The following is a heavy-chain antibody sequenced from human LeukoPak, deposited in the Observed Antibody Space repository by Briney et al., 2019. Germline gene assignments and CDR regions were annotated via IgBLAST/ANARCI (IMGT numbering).Heavy chain of an antibody. CDR1: GGSISSSNW. CDR3: ARGRYSSGWYRGLYYFDY. CDR2: IYHSGST. D-gene: IGHD6-19*01. J-gene: IGHJ4*02. Sequence: SETLSLTCAVSGGSISSSNWWSWVRQPPGKGLEWIGEIYHSGSTNYNPSLKSRVTISVDNSKNQFSLKLSSVTAADTAVYYCARGRYSSGWYRGLYYFDYWGQGTLVTVSS. V-gene: IGHV4-4*02.